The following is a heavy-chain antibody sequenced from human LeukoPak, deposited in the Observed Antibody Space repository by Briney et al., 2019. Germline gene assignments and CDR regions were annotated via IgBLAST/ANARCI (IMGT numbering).Heavy chain of an antibody. D-gene: IGHD6-19*01. J-gene: IGHJ6*02. V-gene: IGHV1-8*01. CDR3: ARVYSSGGHPDYYYYYGMDV. CDR2: MNPNSGNT. Sequence: GASVKVSCKASGYTFTSYDINWVRQATGQGLEWMEWMNPNSGNTGYAQKFQGRVTMTRNTSISTAYMELSSLRSEDTAVYYCARVYSSGGHPDYYYYYGMDVWGQGTTVTVSS. CDR1: GYTFTSYD.